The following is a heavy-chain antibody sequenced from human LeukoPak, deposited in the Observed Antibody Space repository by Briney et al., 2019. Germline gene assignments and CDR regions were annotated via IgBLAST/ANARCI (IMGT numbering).Heavy chain of an antibody. D-gene: IGHD3-10*01. CDR3: ARDEVRADYFDY. CDR1: GGSISSGSYY. CDR2: IYTSGST. V-gene: IGHV4-61*02. J-gene: IGHJ4*02. Sequence: SETLSLTRTVSGGSISSGSYYWSWIRQPAGKGLEWIGRIYTSGSTNYNPSLKSRVTISVDTSKNQFSLKLSSVTAADTAVYYCARDEVRADYFDYWGQGTLVTVSS.